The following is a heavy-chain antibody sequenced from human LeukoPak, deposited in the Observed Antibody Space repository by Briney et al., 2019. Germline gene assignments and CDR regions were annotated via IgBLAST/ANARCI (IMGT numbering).Heavy chain of an antibody. Sequence: ASVKVSCKASGYTFTGYFMHWVRQAPGQGLEWMGWINPNSGGTNYAQKFQDRVTMTRDTSISTAYMELSRLRSDDTAVYYCARGIGYSSSWFQNYYYYMDVWGKGTTVTVSS. D-gene: IGHD6-13*01. J-gene: IGHJ6*03. V-gene: IGHV1-2*02. CDR3: ARGIGYSSSWFQNYYYYMDV. CDR1: GYTFTGYF. CDR2: INPNSGGT.